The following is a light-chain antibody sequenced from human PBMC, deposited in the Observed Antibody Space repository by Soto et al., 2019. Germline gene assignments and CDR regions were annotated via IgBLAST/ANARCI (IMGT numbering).Light chain of an antibody. V-gene: IGLV2-14*03. CDR1: SSDVGAYNY. CDR2: DVS. Sequence: QSALTQPASVSGSPGQSITISCTGTSSDVGAYNYVYWYQHHPGKAPKLMIYDVSNRPSGVSNRFSGSKSGNTASLTISGLQAEDEADYYCSSYTTSTTYVFGTGTKLTVL. CDR3: SSYTTSTTYV. J-gene: IGLJ1*01.